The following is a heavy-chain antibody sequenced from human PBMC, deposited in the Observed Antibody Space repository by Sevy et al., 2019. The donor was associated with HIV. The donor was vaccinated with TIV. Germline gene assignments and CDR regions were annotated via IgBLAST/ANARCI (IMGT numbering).Heavy chain of an antibody. Sequence: GGSLRLSCAASGFSFSTYAMNWVGQAPGKGLESVSAIGGSDGGTYYADSVKGRFTISRDNSKNMLYLLMNSLRAEDTAIYYCAKDIIYVVGEAFDIWGQGSMVTVSS. CDR1: GFSFSTYA. CDR2: IGGSDGGT. J-gene: IGHJ3*02. D-gene: IGHD2-21*01. V-gene: IGHV3-23*01. CDR3: AKDIIYVVGEAFDI.